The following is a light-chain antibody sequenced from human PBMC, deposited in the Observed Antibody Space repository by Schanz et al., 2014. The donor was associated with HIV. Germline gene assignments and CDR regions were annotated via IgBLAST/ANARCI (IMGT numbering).Light chain of an antibody. CDR2: GAS. V-gene: IGKV3-20*01. Sequence: EIVMTQSPATLSVSPGERATLSCRASQSVSSNLAWYQQKPGQAPRLLIYGASTRATGIPERFSGSGSGTDFTLTISRLEPEDFAVYYCQHYGTSLRTFGQGTKVEIK. J-gene: IGKJ1*01. CDR3: QHYGTSLRT. CDR1: QSVSSN.